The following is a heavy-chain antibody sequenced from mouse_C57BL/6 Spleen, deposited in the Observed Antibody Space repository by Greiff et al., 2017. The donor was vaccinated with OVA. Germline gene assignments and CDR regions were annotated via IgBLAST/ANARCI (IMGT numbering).Heavy chain of an antibody. V-gene: IGHV1-69*01. CDR1: GYTFTSYW. D-gene: IGHD4-1*01. J-gene: IGHJ2*01. CDR3: AGANFYFDY. Sequence: VQLQQPGAELVMPGASVKLSCKASGYTFTSYWMHWVKQRPGQGLEWIGEIDPSDSYTNYNQKFKGKSTLTVDKSSSTVYMQLSSLTSEDSAVYYCAGANFYFDYWGQGTTLTVSS. CDR2: IDPSDSYT.